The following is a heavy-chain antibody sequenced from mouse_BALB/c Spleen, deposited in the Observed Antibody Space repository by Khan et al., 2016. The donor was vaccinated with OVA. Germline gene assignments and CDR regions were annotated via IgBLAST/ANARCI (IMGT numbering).Heavy chain of an antibody. D-gene: IGHD1-1*01. CDR2: INPSTDYT. V-gene: IGHV1-7*01. J-gene: IGHJ3*01. Sequence: VQLQESGAELAKPGASVKMSCKASGYTFTNYWIHWVKQRPGQGLEWIGYINPSTDYTEYNQKFKDKASLTADKSSSTAYMQLTSLTSEDSALYYCVNHGSSSAWFTYWGQGTLVTVSA. CDR1: GYTFTNYW. CDR3: VNHGSSSAWFTY.